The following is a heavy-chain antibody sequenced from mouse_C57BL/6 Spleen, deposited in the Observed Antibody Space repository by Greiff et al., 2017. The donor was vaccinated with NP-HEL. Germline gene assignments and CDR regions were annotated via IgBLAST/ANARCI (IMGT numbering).Heavy chain of an antibody. D-gene: IGHD2-3*01. CDR1: GFTFTDYY. J-gene: IGHJ2*01. Sequence: VQLQQSGPVLVKPGPSVKISCKASGFTFTDYYMHWVKQSHGKSLEWIGLVYPYNGGTSYNQKFKGQATLNVDKSSTTSSMELNSLTSGDSAVYYCSRCNDGYFFGYWGQGTTLTVSS. CDR2: VYPYNGGT. V-gene: IGHV1-36*01. CDR3: SRCNDGYFFGY.